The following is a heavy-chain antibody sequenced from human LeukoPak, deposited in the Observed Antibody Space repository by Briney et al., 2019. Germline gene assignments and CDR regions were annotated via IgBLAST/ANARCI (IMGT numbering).Heavy chain of an antibody. V-gene: IGHV4-61*02. D-gene: IGHD6-13*01. CDR3: ARDRGSSWYVDWFDP. Sequence: SQTLSLTCTVSGGSISSGSYYWSWIRQPAGKGLEWIGRIYTSGSTNYNPSLKRRVTISVDTSKNQFSLKLSPVTAADTAVYYYARDRGSSWYVDWFDPWGQGTLVTVSS. CDR1: GGSISSGSYY. J-gene: IGHJ5*02. CDR2: IYTSGST.